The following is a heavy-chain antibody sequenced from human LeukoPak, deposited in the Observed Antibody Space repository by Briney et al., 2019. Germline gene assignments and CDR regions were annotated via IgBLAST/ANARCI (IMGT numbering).Heavy chain of an antibody. J-gene: IGHJ6*02. CDR1: GFTFSSYW. CDR2: INHNGNVN. D-gene: IGHD3-16*01. V-gene: IGHV3-7*03. Sequence: GGSLRLSCAASGFTFSSYWMNWARQAPGKGLEWVASINHNGNVNYYVDSVKGRFTISRDNAKNSLYLQMGNLRAEDTAVYFCARGGGLDVWGQGATVTVSS. CDR3: ARGGGLDV.